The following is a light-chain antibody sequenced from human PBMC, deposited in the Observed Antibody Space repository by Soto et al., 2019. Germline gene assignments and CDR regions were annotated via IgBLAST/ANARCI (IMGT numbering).Light chain of an antibody. CDR3: QKYNSAPLT. J-gene: IGKJ4*01. CDR1: QGIGIY. V-gene: IGKV1-27*01. Sequence: DIRMTQSPSSLSASFGDRVTMTCRASQGIGIYLAWFQQRSGNTPKLLIYAASTLQSGVPSPFSGSGSGTDFTLTISSLLPEDVATYYCQKYNSAPLTFGGGTRVEIK. CDR2: AAS.